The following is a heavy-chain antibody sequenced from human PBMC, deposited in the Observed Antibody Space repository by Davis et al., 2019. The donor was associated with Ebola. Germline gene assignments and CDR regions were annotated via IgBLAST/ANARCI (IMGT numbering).Heavy chain of an antibody. D-gene: IGHD2-8*01. Sequence: ASVKVSCKASGYTFTSYDINWVRQATGQGLEWMGWMNPNSGNTGYAQKFQGRVTITRNTSISTAYMELSSLRSEDTAVYYCARAIRVYAHTFPFDPWGQGTLVTVSS. CDR3: ARAIRVYAHTFPFDP. CDR2: MNPNSGNT. J-gene: IGHJ5*02. CDR1: GYTFTSYD. V-gene: IGHV1-8*03.